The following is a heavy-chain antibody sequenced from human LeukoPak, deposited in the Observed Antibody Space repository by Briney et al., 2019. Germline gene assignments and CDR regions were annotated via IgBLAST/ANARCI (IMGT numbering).Heavy chain of an antibody. J-gene: IGHJ4*02. CDR3: AIGGDSTTSCYRCFNF. D-gene: IGHD2-2*02. CDR2: VYPDDSDT. Sequence: GESLKISCKGSGYRFSNYWTGWVRQMPGKGLEWMGIVYPDDSDTRYSPSFQGQVTISADKSISTAYLQWSSLKASDTAMYYCAIGGDSTTSCYRCFNFWGQGTLVTVSS. CDR1: GYRFSNYW. V-gene: IGHV5-51*01.